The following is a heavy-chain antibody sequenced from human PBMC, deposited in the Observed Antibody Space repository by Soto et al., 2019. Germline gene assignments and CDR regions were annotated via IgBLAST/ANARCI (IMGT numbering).Heavy chain of an antibody. J-gene: IGHJ6*02. V-gene: IGHV4-4*07. CDR3: ARYSNNWFQTEGMDF. D-gene: IGHD1-20*01. Sequence: TLSLTCTVSVDSISTYYWSWIRPPAGKGLEWIGRIDASGNTNYNPSLKSRVTMSADTSKKQFSLKLTSVTAADTAVYYCARYSNNWFQTEGMDFWGQGTMPTVSS. CDR1: VDSISTYY. CDR2: IDASGNT.